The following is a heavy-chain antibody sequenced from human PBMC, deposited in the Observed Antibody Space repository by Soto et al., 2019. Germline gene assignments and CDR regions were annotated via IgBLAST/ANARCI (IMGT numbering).Heavy chain of an antibody. CDR1: GGSISSGGYS. V-gene: IGHV4-30-2*01. D-gene: IGHD6-19*01. Sequence: SETLSLTCGVSGGSISSGGYSWNWIRQPPGKGLEWIGYIYQSGSSYYNPSLKSRVTISIDRSKNQFSLKLSSVTAADTAMYYCARVHVMVVAGSTFDYWGHGTLVTVSS. CDR2: IYQSGSS. CDR3: ARVHVMVVAGSTFDY. J-gene: IGHJ4*01.